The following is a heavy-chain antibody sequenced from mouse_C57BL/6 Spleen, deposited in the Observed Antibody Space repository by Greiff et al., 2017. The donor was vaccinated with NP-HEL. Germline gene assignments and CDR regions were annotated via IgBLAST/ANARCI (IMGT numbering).Heavy chain of an antibody. CDR1: GYTFTSYW. CDR3: ARLGENWEGFAY. Sequence: QVQLQQPGTELVKPGASVKLSCKASGYTFTSYWMHWVKQRPGQGLEWIGNINPRNGGTNYNEKFKSKATLTVDKSSSTAYMQLSSLTSEDSAVYYCARLGENWEGFAYWGQGTLVTVSA. CDR2: INPRNGGT. V-gene: IGHV1-53*01. J-gene: IGHJ3*01. D-gene: IGHD4-1*01.